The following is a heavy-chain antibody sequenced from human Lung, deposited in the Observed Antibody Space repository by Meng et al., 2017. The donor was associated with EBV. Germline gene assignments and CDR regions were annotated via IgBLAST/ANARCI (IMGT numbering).Heavy chain of an antibody. D-gene: IGHD6-19*01. CDR1: GYTYTDYQ. CDR3: VKHSSDWSLDS. CDR2: IHPSGHP. V-gene: IGHV1-18*01. Sequence: QVRLGQSGAEVKKPGASVKVSWKASGYTYTDYQTDWVRQAPGQGLEWMGWIHPSGHPTYAQKFQGRVTMTIDTSTTTASMELRSLRSDDSALYYCVKHSSDWSLDSWGQGTLVTVSS. J-gene: IGHJ4*02.